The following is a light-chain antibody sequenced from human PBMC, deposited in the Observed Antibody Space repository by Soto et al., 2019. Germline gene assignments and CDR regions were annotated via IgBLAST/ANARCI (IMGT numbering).Light chain of an antibody. J-gene: IGKJ4*01. CDR2: GGS. CDR3: QQYGRSPNT. V-gene: IGKV3-20*01. Sequence: EIVLTQSPGTLSLSPGEGATLSCRASQSVTSSYLAWYQQKPGQAPRLLIYGGSSRATGIPDRFSGSGSGAAVTLTISRLEPEDFAVYYCQQYGRSPNTFGGGTKVEIK. CDR1: QSVTSSY.